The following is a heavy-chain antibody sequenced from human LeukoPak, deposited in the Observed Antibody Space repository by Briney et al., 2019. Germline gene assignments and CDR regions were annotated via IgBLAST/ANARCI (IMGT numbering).Heavy chain of an antibody. D-gene: IGHD1-26*01. Sequence: GGSLRLSCAASGFSFSSYEMNWVRQGPGKGLEWVSYISGSGTTIYDADSVKGRFTISRDNAKNSLYLHLNSLTAEDTAVYYCASNVGATNAFDIWGQGTMVTVSS. CDR2: ISGSGTTI. CDR1: GFSFSSYE. V-gene: IGHV3-48*03. J-gene: IGHJ3*02. CDR3: ASNVGATNAFDI.